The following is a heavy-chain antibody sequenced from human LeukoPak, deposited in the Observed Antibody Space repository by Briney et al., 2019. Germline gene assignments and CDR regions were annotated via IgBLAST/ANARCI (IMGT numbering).Heavy chain of an antibody. CDR3: VRVRPPYYGSGSPDYYYGMDV. V-gene: IGHV3-66*01. D-gene: IGHD3-10*01. Sequence: GGSLRLSCAASGFTVSSNYVSWVRQAPGKGLEWVSVIYSGGSTYYADSVKGRFTISRDNSKNTLYLQMNSLRAEDTAVYYCVRVRPPYYGSGSPDYYYGMDVWGQGTTVTVSS. CDR1: GFTVSSNY. J-gene: IGHJ6*02. CDR2: IYSGGST.